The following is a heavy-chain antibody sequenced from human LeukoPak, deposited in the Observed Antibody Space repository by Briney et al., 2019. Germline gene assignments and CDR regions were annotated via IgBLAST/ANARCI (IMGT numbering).Heavy chain of an antibody. Sequence: SETLSLTCTVSSGSISDHSGSWVRHPPGKGLEWIGYIYYSGSTNYNPSLNSRVTIFVDTSKNQFSLKLSSVTAADTAVYYCARGAGAGYNLQPFDYWGQGTLVTVSS. CDR3: ARGAGAGYNLQPFDY. D-gene: IGHD5-24*01. CDR1: SGSISDHS. CDR2: IYYSGST. J-gene: IGHJ4*02. V-gene: IGHV4-59*08.